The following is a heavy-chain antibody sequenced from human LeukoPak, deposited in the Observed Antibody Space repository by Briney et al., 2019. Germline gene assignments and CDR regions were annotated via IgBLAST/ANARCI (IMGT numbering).Heavy chain of an antibody. D-gene: IGHD2-8*02. CDR2: ISSSSSYI. CDR1: GFTFSSNT. V-gene: IGHV3-21*01. CDR3: ATYPTGRFDP. Sequence: GGSLRLSCAASGFTFSSNTMNWVRQAPGKGLEWVSSISSSSSYIYYADSVKGRLTISRDNAKNSLYLQMNSLRAEDTAVYYCATYPTGRFDPWGQGTLVTVSS. J-gene: IGHJ5*02.